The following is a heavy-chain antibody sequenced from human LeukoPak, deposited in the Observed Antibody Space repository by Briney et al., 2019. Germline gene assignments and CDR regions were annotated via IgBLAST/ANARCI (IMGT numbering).Heavy chain of an antibody. Sequence: GGSLRLSCAASGFVFGDYGMHWVRQAPGKGLEWVTMVRNEGSDKYYADSVKGRFTISRDNSKNTLYLQMNSLRPEDTAVYYCAKHYYGSGSQKYYFDYWGQGTLVTVSS. CDR3: AKHYYGSGSQKYYFDY. J-gene: IGHJ4*02. V-gene: IGHV3-30*02. CDR1: GFVFGDYG. D-gene: IGHD3-10*01. CDR2: VRNEGSDK.